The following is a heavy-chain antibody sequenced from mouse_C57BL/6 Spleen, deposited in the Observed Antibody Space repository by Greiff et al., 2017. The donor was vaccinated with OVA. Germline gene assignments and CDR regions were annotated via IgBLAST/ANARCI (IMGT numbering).Heavy chain of an antibody. Sequence: EVQRVESGPGLVKPSQSLSLTCSVTGYSITSGYYWNWIRQFPGNKLEWMGYISYDGSNNYNPSLKNRISITRDTSKNQFFLKLNSVTTEDTATYYCALYGGYFDVWGTGTTVTVSS. J-gene: IGHJ1*03. D-gene: IGHD1-1*01. CDR3: ALYGGYFDV. V-gene: IGHV3-6*01. CDR1: GYSITSGYY. CDR2: ISYDGSN.